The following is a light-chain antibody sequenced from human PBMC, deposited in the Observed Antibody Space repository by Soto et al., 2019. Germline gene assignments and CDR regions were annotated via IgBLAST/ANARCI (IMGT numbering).Light chain of an antibody. CDR1: SSDVGGYNY. J-gene: IGLJ2*01. Sequence: QSVLTQPHSVSGSPGQSVTISCTGTSSDVGGYNYVSWYQQHPGKPPKLMVYDVSERPSGVPDRFSGSKSGNTASLTISGLQAEDEADYYCCSYAGNYVVFGGGTKLTVL. V-gene: IGLV2-11*01. CDR2: DVS. CDR3: CSYAGNYVV.